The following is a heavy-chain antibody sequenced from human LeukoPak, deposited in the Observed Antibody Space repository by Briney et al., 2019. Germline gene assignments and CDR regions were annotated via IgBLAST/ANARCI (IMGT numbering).Heavy chain of an antibody. V-gene: IGHV3-23*01. CDR1: GFTFSSYA. CDR2: ISGSGGST. J-gene: IGHJ4*02. CDR3: AKVRIAAAGTFDY. D-gene: IGHD6-13*01. Sequence: PGGSLRLSCAASGFTFSSYAMSWVRQAPGKGLEWVSVISGSGGSTYFADSVKGRFTISRDNSKNTLYLQMNSLRAEDTAVYYCAKVRIAAAGTFDYWGQGTLVTVSS.